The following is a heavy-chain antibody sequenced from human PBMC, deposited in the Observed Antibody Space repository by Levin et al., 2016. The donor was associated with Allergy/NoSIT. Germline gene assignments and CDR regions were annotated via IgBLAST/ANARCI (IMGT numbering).Heavy chain of an antibody. CDR2: IREDGGEK. Sequence: WIRQPPGKGLEWVANIREDGGEKHYVDSVKGRFTISRDNARNSLSLQMNSLRAEDTAVYYCARRRLSYRDAFDVWGQGAMVTVSS. CDR3: ARRRLSYRDAFDV. D-gene: IGHD3-10*01. V-gene: IGHV3-7*03. J-gene: IGHJ3*01.